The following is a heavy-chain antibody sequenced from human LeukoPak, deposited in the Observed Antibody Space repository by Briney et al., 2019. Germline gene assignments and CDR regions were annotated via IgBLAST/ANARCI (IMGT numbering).Heavy chain of an antibody. CDR3: ARDPAPSSGHYYVGLIDH. V-gene: IGHV4-39*07. J-gene: IGHJ4*02. CDR2: VYYSGST. D-gene: IGHD3-22*01. CDR1: GGSISSSDYC. Sequence: SETLSLTCTVSGGSISSSDYCWGWIRQPPGKGLEWIGTVYYSGSTYYNPSLKSRVTISVDTSKNHFSLKLTSVTAADTATYYCARDPAPSSGHYYVGLIDHWGQGTLVTVSS.